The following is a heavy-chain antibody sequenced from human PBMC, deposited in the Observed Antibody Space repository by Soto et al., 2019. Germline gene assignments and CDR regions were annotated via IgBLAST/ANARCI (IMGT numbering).Heavy chain of an antibody. CDR1: GYTFTSYA. J-gene: IGHJ3*02. Sequence: ASVKVSCKASGYTFTSYAMHWVRQAPGQRLEWMGWINAGNGNTKYSQKFQGRVTITRDTSASTAYMELSSLRSEDTAVYYCATPTVLEWLNINDAFDIWGQGTMVTVSS. CDR3: ATPTVLEWLNINDAFDI. V-gene: IGHV1-3*01. D-gene: IGHD3-3*01. CDR2: INAGNGNT.